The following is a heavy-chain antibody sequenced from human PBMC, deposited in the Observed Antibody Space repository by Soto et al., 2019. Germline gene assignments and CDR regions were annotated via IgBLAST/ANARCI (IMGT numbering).Heavy chain of an antibody. CDR2: IYSGGST. J-gene: IGHJ6*02. V-gene: IGHV3-53*01. CDR1: GSTVSSNY. Sequence: GGSLRLSCAASGSTVSSNYMSWVRQAPGKGLEWVSVIYSGGSTYYADSVKGRFTISRDNSKNTLYLQMNSLRAEDTAVYYCARATVARRYYGMDVWGQGTTVTVSS. CDR3: ARATVARRYYGMDV. D-gene: IGHD6-19*01.